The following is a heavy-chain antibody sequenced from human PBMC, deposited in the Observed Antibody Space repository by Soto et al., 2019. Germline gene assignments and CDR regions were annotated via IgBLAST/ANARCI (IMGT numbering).Heavy chain of an antibody. V-gene: IGHV3-48*03. CDR1: GFTFSSYE. J-gene: IGHJ6*02. CDR3: ARVTGYCSSTSCYTDYYYGMDV. Sequence: PGGSLRLSCAASGFTFSSYEMNWVRQAPGKGLEWVSYISSSGSTIYYADSMKGRFTISRDNAKNSLYLQMNSLRAEDTAVYYCARVTGYCSSTSCYTDYYYGMDVWGQGTTVTVSS. D-gene: IGHD2-2*02. CDR2: ISSSGSTI.